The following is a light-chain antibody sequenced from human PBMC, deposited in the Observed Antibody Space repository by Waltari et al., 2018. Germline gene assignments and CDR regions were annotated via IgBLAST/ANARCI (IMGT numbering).Light chain of an antibody. CDR1: QTVRTTY. V-gene: IGKV3-20*01. J-gene: IGKJ4*01. CDR3: QQYDISPLT. CDR2: GAS. Sequence: DIVLTQSPGPLSLAPGERATLSFRARQTVRTTYLAWYQQKPGQAPTLLIYGASSRATGIPDRFSGSGSGTDFSLTISSLEPEDFAVYYCQQYDISPLTFGGGTKVEIK.